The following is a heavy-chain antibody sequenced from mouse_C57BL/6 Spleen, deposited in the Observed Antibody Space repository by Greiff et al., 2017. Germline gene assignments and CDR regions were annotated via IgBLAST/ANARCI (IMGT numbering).Heavy chain of an antibody. CDR2: IYPGDGDT. D-gene: IGHD1-1*01. V-gene: IGHV1-80*01. J-gene: IGHJ4*01. CDR1: GYAFSSYW. CDR3: ARELRGYAMDY. Sequence: QVQLQQSGAELVKPGASVKISCKASGYAFSSYWMNWVKQRPGKGLEWIGQIYPGDGDTNYNGKFKGKATLTADKSSSTAYMQLSSLTFEDSAVYFCARELRGYAMDYWGQGTSVTVSS.